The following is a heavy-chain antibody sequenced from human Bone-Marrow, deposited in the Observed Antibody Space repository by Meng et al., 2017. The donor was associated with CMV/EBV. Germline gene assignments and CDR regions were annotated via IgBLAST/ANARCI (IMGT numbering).Heavy chain of an antibody. CDR2: IIPIFGTA. V-gene: IGHV1-69*05. Sequence: SVKVSCKTSGYTFTAYCIHWVRQAPGQGLEWMGGIIPIFGTANYAQKFQGRVTITTDESTSTAYMELSSLRSEDTAVYYCAREGQYYYDSSGSFDYWGQGTLVTVSS. CDR1: GYTFTAYC. D-gene: IGHD3-22*01. CDR3: AREGQYYYDSSGSFDY. J-gene: IGHJ4*02.